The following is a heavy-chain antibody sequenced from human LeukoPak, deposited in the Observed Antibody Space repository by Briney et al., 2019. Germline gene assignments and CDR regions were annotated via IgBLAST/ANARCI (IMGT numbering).Heavy chain of an antibody. J-gene: IGHJ4*02. CDR1: GGSISSYY. V-gene: IGHV4-59*08. CDR2: IYYSGST. CDR3: ARGGIAAAGPVLLNY. D-gene: IGHD6-13*01. Sequence: PSETLSLTCTVSGGSISSYYWSWIRQPPGKGLEWIGYIYYSGSTNYNPSLKSRVTISVDTSKNQFSLKLSSVTAADTAVYYCARGGIAAAGPVLLNYWGQGTLVTVSS.